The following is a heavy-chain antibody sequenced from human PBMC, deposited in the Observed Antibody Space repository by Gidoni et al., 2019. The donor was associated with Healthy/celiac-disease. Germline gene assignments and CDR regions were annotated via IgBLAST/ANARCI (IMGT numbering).Heavy chain of an antibody. CDR1: GFPFIRYS. CDR3: ARGELVEPPFWYFDY. Sequence: EVQLVESGGGWVQPGGSLRLPFAASGFPFIRYSMNWVRQSPGKGLEWVADISSSSRTIYYADSVKGRFTISRDNAKNSLYLQMNSLRDEDTAVYYCARGELVEPPFWYFDYWGQGTLVTVSS. D-gene: IGHD2-21*01. V-gene: IGHV3-48*02. CDR2: ISSSSRTI. J-gene: IGHJ4*02.